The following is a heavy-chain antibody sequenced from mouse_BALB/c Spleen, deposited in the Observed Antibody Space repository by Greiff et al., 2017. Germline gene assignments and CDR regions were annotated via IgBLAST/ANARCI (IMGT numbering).Heavy chain of an antibody. D-gene: IGHD1-2*01. Sequence: VQLQQSGAELVRPGVSVKISCKGSGYTFTDYAMHWVKQSHAKSLEWIGVISTYYGDASYNQKFKGKATMTVDKSSSTAYMELARLTSEDSAIYYCARGYYGFFAYWGQGTLVTVSA. V-gene: IGHV1S137*01. CDR3: ARGYYGFFAY. CDR1: GYTFTDYA. CDR2: ISTYYGDA. J-gene: IGHJ3*01.